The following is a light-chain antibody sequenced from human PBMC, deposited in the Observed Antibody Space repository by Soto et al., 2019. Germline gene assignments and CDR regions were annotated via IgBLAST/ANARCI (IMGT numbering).Light chain of an antibody. CDR3: LQSLQFPLT. CDR2: EVS. V-gene: IGKV2D-29*01. Sequence: DIVMTQTPLSLSVTPGQSASISCKSSQTLLHSNGKSYLYWYLQKAGQPPQLLIYEVSNRFSGGPDRFSGRGSGTDFTLKISRVEAEDVGVYYCLQSLQFPLTFGGGTKVEIK. J-gene: IGKJ4*01. CDR1: QTLLHSNGKSY.